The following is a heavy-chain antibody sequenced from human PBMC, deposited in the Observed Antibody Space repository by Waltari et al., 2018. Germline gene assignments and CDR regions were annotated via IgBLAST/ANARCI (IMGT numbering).Heavy chain of an antibody. D-gene: IGHD3-3*01. Sequence: QVQLVESGGGLVKPGGSLRLSCAASGFTFSDYYMSWIRQAPGKGREWVSYISSSSSYTNYADSVKGRFTISRDNAKNSLYLQMNSLRAEDTAVYYCARRYDDFWQYYYGMDVWGQGTTVTVSS. V-gene: IGHV3-11*06. J-gene: IGHJ6*02. CDR2: ISSSSSYT. CDR3: ARRYDDFWQYYYGMDV. CDR1: GFTFSDYY.